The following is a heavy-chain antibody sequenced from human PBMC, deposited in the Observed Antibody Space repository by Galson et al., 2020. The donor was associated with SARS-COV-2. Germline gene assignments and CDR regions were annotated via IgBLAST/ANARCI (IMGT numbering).Heavy chain of an antibody. CDR2: ISYDGSNK. D-gene: IGHD2-15*01. CDR1: GFTFSSFV. CDR3: ARAKRCSAGSCYEMFYYYYYYAMDV. V-gene: IGHV3-30*04. J-gene: IGHJ6*02. Sequence: GGSLRLSCAASGFTFSSFVMHWVRQAPGKGLEWVAVISYDGSNKYYADSVKGRFTISRDNSKNTLFLQMNSLRAEDTAVYYCARAKRCSAGSCYEMFYYYYYYAMDVWGQGTTVTVSS.